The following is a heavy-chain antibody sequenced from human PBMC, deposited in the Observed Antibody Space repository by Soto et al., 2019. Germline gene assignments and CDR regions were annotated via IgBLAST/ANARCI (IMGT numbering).Heavy chain of an antibody. J-gene: IGHJ3*01. Sequence: QVQLMQSGTEVKEPGASVNLSCKASGYTFSSFYIHWVRQAPGQGLEWVGIMNPSGDRTNYAQNFQGRVTMTRDTATSTVYMEPSSLRSEDTAVYYCARGRGYSGDDLQEDGFDVWGQGTMVTVS. D-gene: IGHD5-12*01. CDR2: MNPSGDRT. CDR1: GYTFSSFY. CDR3: ARGRGYSGDDLQEDGFDV. V-gene: IGHV1-46*01.